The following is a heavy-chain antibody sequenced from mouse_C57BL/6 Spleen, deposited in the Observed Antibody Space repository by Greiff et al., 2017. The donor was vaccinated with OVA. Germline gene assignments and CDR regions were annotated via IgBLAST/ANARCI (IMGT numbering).Heavy chain of an antibody. V-gene: IGHV1-64*01. CDR2: IHPNSGST. Sequence: QVQLQQSGPELVKPGASVKLSCKASGYTFTSYWMHWVKQRPGQGLEWIGMIHPNSGSTNYNEKFKSKATLTVDKSSSTAYMQLSSLTSEDSAVYYCARSYDGDAMDYWGQGTSVTVSS. D-gene: IGHD2-12*01. CDR1: GYTFTSYW. J-gene: IGHJ4*01. CDR3: ARSYDGDAMDY.